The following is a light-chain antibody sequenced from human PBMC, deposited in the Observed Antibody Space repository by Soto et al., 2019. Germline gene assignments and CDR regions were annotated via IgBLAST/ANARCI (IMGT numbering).Light chain of an antibody. CDR1: SGHSSYA. CDR2: FNSDGSH. Sequence: QPVLTQSPSASASLGASVKLTCTLSSGHSSYAIAWHQQQPEEGPRYLMKFNSDGSHSKGAGDPDRFSGSSCGAERYLTISSLQSEDGAGYYCQTWGTGIVVFGGGTKLTVL. CDR3: QTWGTGIVV. J-gene: IGLJ3*02. V-gene: IGLV4-69*01.